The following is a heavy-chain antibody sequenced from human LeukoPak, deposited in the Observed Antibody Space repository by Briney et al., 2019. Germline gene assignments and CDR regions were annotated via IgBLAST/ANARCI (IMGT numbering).Heavy chain of an antibody. CDR2: IYYSGST. CDR1: GGSISSYY. D-gene: IGHD3-10*02. J-gene: IGHJ5*02. V-gene: IGHV4-59*01. Sequence: PSETLSLTCTVSGGSISSYYWSWIRQPPGKGLEWIGYIYYSGSTNYNPSLKSRVTISVDTSKNQFSLKLSSVTAADTAVYYCARVEAYGRWGPWGQGTLVTVSS. CDR3: ARVEAYGRWGP.